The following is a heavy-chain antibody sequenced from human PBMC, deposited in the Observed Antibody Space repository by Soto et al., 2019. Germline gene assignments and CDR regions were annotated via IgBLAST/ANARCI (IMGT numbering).Heavy chain of an antibody. V-gene: IGHV3-21*01. CDR2: ISSSSSYI. J-gene: IGHJ6*03. D-gene: IGHD2-15*01. Sequence: GGSLRLSCAASGFTFSSYSMNWVRQAPGKGLEWVSSISSSSSYIYYADSVKGRFTISRENAKNSLYLQMNSLRAEDTAVYYCARAPNRVGVAATDKYYYYYYYMDVWGKGTTVTVSS. CDR3: ARAPNRVGVAATDKYYYYYYYMDV. CDR1: GFTFSSYS.